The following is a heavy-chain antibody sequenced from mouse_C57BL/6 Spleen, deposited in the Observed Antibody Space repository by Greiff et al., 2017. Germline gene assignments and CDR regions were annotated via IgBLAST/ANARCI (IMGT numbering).Heavy chain of an antibody. Sequence: QVQLQQSGPELVKPGASVKISCKASGYAFSSSWMNWVKQRPGKGLEWIGRIYPGAGDTNYNVKFKGKATLTADKSSSTAYMQLSSLTSEDSAVXFCAKGYVFAYWGQGTTLTVAS. CDR1: GYAFSSSW. J-gene: IGHJ2*01. CDR3: AKGYVFAY. V-gene: IGHV1-82*01. D-gene: IGHD2-2*01. CDR2: IYPGAGDT.